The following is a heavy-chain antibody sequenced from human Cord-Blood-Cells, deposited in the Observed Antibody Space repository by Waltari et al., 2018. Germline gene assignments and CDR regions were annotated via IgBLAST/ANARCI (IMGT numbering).Heavy chain of an antibody. CDR1: GGSISSSSYY. CDR2: IYYSGGT. V-gene: IGHV4-39*01. J-gene: IGHJ6*03. D-gene: IGHD6-13*01. CDR3: ARRSSSWYERNYYYMDV. Sequence: QLQLQESGPGLVKPSETLSLTCTVSGGSISSSSYYWGWIRQPPGKGLEWIGSIYYSGGTYDNPSLKSRVTISVDTSKNQFSLKLSSVTAADTAVYYCARRSSSWYERNYYYMDVWGKGTTVTVSS.